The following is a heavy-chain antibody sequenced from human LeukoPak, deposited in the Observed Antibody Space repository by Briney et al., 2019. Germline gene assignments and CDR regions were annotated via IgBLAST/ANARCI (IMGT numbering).Heavy chain of an antibody. V-gene: IGHV4-4*07. D-gene: IGHD3-10*01. Sequence: SETLSLTCTVSGGSISRYYWSWIRQPAGKGLQWIGRIYGSGSTTYNPSLKSRLTMSVDTSKNQFSLKLSSMAAADTAIYYCARDSGTTGEVKFDPWGQGILVTVSS. CDR2: IYGSGST. CDR1: GGSISRYY. CDR3: ARDSGTTGEVKFDP. J-gene: IGHJ5*02.